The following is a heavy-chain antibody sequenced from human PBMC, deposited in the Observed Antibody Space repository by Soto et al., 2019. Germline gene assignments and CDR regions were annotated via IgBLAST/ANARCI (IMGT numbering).Heavy chain of an antibody. CDR2: IKSKSDGGTR. CDR3: TTGCSSTSCYPGGFYYGMDV. V-gene: IGHV3-15*01. CDR1: GFSFSNAW. J-gene: IGHJ6*02. D-gene: IGHD2-2*01. Sequence: EVQLVESGGGLVKPGGSLRVSCAASGFSFSNAWMSWVRQAPGKGLEWVGRIKSKSDGGTRDYAAPVKGRFTMSRDDSKKTVYLQMNSLKTADTAVYYCTTGCSSTSCYPGGFYYGMDVWGQGTTVTVSS.